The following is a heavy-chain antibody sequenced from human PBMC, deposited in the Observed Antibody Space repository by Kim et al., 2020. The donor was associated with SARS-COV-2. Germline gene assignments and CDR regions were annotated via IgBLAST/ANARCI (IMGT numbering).Heavy chain of an antibody. CDR1: GFTFGDYA. CDR3: TRLDDYGDYPYYYYGMDV. Sequence: GGSLRLSCTASGFTFGDYAMSWFRQAPGKGLEWVGFIRSKAYGGTTEYAASVKGRFTISRDDSKRIAYLQMNSLKTEDTAVYYCTRLDDYGDYPYYYYGMDVWGQGTTVTVSS. CDR2: IRSKAYGGTT. V-gene: IGHV3-49*03. J-gene: IGHJ6*02. D-gene: IGHD4-17*01.